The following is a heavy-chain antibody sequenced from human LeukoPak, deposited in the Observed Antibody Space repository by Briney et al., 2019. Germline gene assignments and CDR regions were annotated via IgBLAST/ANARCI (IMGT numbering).Heavy chain of an antibody. CDR2: INSDGSST. CDR3: ASGYSSDYGGNVY. J-gene: IGHJ4*02. V-gene: IGHV3-74*01. Sequence: GGSLRLSCAASEFTFSTYWTHWVRQAPGKGLVWVSRINSDGSSTNYADSVEGRFTISRDNAKNTLYLQMNSLSTEDTAVYYCASGYSSDYGGNVYWGRGTLVTVSS. CDR1: EFTFSTYW. D-gene: IGHD4-23*01.